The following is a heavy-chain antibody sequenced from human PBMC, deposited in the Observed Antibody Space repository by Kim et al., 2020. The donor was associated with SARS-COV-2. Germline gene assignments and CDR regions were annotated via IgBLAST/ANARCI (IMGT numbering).Heavy chain of an antibody. J-gene: IGHJ4*02. CDR1: GYSFTSFW. CDR2: IFPGDSDT. Sequence: GESLKISCKGVGYSFTSFWIGWVRQMPGKGLEWMGIIFPGDSDTRYSPSFQGQVTISADKSISTAYLQWRRLKASDTAIYYCARLRRNSGWYREFEYWGQ. CDR3: ARLRRNSGWYREFEY. D-gene: IGHD6-19*01. V-gene: IGHV5-51*01.